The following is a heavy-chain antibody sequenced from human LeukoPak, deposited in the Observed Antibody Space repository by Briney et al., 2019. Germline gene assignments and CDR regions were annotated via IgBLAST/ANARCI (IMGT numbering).Heavy chain of an antibody. CDR1: GGSISSSIYY. J-gene: IGHJ5*02. CDR3: ARKYRVDDWFDP. V-gene: IGHV4-39*07. Sequence: SETLSLTCTVSGGSISSSIYYWGWIRQPPGKGLEWIGSIYYSGSTYYNPSLKSRVTISVDTSKNQFSLKLSSVTAADTAVYYCARKYRVDDWFDPWGQGTLVTVSS. D-gene: IGHD2-2*01. CDR2: IYYSGST.